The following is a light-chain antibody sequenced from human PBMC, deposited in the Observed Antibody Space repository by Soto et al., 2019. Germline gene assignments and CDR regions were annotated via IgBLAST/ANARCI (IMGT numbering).Light chain of an antibody. Sequence: DIVMTQSPDSLAVSLGERATINCKSSQSVLYSSNNKNYLAWYQQIPGQPPKLLIYWASTRESGVPDRFSGSGSGTDFTLTISSLQAEDVAVYYCQQYYSVPPLLGQGTRLEIK. CDR3: QQYYSVPPL. V-gene: IGKV4-1*01. CDR1: QSVLYSSNNKNY. J-gene: IGKJ2*01. CDR2: WAS.